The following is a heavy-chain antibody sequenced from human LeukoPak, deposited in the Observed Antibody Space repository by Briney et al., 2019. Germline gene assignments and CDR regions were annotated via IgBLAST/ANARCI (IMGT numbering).Heavy chain of an antibody. J-gene: IGHJ5*02. D-gene: IGHD4-17*01. CDR3: AKDTYGGWFDP. Sequence: GGSLRLSCAASGFTFSSYGMHWVRQAPGKGLEWVAVIWYDGSNKYYADSVKGRFTISRDNSKNTLYLQMNSLRAEDTAVYYCAKDTYGGWFDPWGQGTLVTVSS. CDR2: IWYDGSNK. V-gene: IGHV3-30*02. CDR1: GFTFSSYG.